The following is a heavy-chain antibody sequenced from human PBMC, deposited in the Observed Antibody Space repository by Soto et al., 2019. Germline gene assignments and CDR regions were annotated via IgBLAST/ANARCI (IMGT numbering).Heavy chain of an antibody. V-gene: IGHV1-69*13. Sequence: SVKVSCKASGGTFSSYAISWVRQAPGQGLEWMGGIIPIFGTANYAQKFQGRVTITADESTSTAYMELSSLRSEDTAVYYCAGPGLNSGYDSSFDYWGQGTLVTVSS. J-gene: IGHJ4*02. CDR1: GGTFSSYA. CDR2: IIPIFGTA. D-gene: IGHD5-12*01. CDR3: AGPGLNSGYDSSFDY.